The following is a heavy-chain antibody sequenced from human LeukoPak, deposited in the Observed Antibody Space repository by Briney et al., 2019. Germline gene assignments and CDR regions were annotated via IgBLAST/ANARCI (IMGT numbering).Heavy chain of an antibody. CDR2: IYYSGST. J-gene: IGHJ4*02. Sequence: SETLSLTCAVYGGSFSGYYWSWIRQPPGKGLEWIGYIYYSGSTNYNPSLKSRVTISVDTSKNQFSLKLSSVTAADTAVYYCARQDIQWLDFDYWGQGTLVTVSS. CDR3: ARQDIQWLDFDY. CDR1: GGSFSGYY. V-gene: IGHV4-59*08. D-gene: IGHD6-19*01.